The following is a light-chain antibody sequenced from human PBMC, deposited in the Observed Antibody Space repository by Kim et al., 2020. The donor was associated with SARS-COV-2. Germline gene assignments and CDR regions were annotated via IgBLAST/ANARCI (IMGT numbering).Light chain of an antibody. CDR1: QSVSRSY. CDR3: QQDYNLPLT. J-gene: IGKJ4*01. Sequence: PGERVTLSCRASQSVSRSYLTWYQQKPGQAPRLLIYGASTRATGIPARFSGSGSGTDFTLTISSLQPEDFAVYYCQQDYNLPLTFGGGTKV. V-gene: IGKV3D-7*01. CDR2: GAS.